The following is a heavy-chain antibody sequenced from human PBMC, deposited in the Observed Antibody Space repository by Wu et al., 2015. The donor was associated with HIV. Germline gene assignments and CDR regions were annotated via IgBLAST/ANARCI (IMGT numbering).Heavy chain of an antibody. Sequence: QVHLAQSGAEVKKPGASVKVSCKVSGYILSKISMHWVRQAPGKGLEWMGGFDPGHGETIYAQKLQGRVTMTEDISTDIAYMELSSLRSDDTAVYYCATGLGYAFDIWGQGTTVIVSS. CDR3: ATGLGYAFDI. CDR1: GYILSKIS. D-gene: IGHD3-16*01. CDR2: FDPGHGET. V-gene: IGHV1-24*01. J-gene: IGHJ3*02.